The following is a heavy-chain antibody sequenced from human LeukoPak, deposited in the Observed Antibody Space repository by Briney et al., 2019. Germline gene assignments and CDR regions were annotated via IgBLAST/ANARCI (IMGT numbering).Heavy chain of an antibody. CDR1: GGTFSSYA. J-gene: IGHJ6*03. CDR3: ARALYCSSTSCYTAYYYMDV. Sequence: SSVKVSCKASGGTFSSYAISWVRQAPGQGLEWIGGIIPIFGTANYAQKFQGRVTITADESTSTAYMELSSLRSEDTAVYYCARALYCSSTSCYTAYYYMDVWGKGTTVTVSS. V-gene: IGHV1-69*01. CDR2: IIPIFGTA. D-gene: IGHD2-2*02.